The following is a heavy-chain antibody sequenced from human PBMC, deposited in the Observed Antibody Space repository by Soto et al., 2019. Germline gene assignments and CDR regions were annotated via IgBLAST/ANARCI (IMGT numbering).Heavy chain of an antibody. Sequence: SETLLLTSTVSRSTINDFYWSWLRQPPGKGLEWIGYIYYSGSTDYNPSLKSRVTISVDPSKTQFSLNLRSVNTADTAVYYCARLGGVAARTFDYWGQGTLVTVSS. CDR1: RSTINDFY. J-gene: IGHJ4*02. V-gene: IGHV4-59*01. D-gene: IGHD6-6*01. CDR3: ARLGGVAARTFDY. CDR2: IYYSGST.